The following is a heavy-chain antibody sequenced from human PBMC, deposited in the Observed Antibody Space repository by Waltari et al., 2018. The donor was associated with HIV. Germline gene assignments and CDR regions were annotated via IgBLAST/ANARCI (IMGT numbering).Heavy chain of an antibody. J-gene: IGHJ6*02. CDR2: IYPSWST. Sequence: QVQLQESGPGLVKPLQTLSLTCTVSGGSISSGSYYWNWIRQPAGKGLEWIGRIYPSWSTNYNPSLRSRVTISVDTSKNQFSLKLSSVTAADTAVYYCARVFCSGGSCYGDGRYGMDVWGQGTTVTVSS. CDR1: GGSISSGSYY. D-gene: IGHD2-15*01. CDR3: ARVFCSGGSCYGDGRYGMDV. V-gene: IGHV4-61*02.